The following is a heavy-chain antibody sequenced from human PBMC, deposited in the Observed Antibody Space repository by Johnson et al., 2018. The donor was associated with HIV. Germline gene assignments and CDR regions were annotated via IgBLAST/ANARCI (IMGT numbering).Heavy chain of an antibody. CDR3: ARANGSGSYFGFEI. D-gene: IGHD3-10*01. CDR1: RFTFDDYA. CDR2: IYSGGST. V-gene: IGHV3-66*01. J-gene: IGHJ3*02. Sequence: VQLVESGGVVVQPGGSLRLSCETSRFTFDDYAMHWVRQAPGKGLEWVSVIYSGGSTYYADSVKGRFTISRDSSKNTVYLQMNSLRAEDTAIYYCARANGSGSYFGFEIWGQGTMVTVSS.